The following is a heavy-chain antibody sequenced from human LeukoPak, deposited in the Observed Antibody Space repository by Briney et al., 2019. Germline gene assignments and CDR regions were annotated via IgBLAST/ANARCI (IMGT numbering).Heavy chain of an antibody. Sequence: GGSLKLSCAASGFTFSGSAMHWVRQASGKGLEWVGRLRSKANSYATAYAASVKGRFTISRDDSKNTAYLQMNSLRTEDTALYYCTRSLYDILTGSGYWGQGTLVTVSS. J-gene: IGHJ4*02. V-gene: IGHV3-73*01. CDR1: GFTFSGSA. CDR3: TRSLYDILTGSGY. CDR2: LRSKANSYAT. D-gene: IGHD3-9*01.